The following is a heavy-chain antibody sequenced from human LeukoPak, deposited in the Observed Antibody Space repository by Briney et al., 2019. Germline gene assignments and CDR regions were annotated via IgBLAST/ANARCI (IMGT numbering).Heavy chain of an antibody. Sequence: GGSLRLSCAASGFTFSSYWMSWVRQAPGKGLEWVAVISYDGSNKYYADSVKGRFTISRDNSKNTLYLQMNSLRAEDTAVYYCASGQYYYDSSGYSHFDYWGQGTLVTVSS. D-gene: IGHD3-22*01. CDR2: ISYDGSNK. CDR1: GFTFSSYW. J-gene: IGHJ4*02. CDR3: ASGQYYYDSSGYSHFDY. V-gene: IGHV3-30*03.